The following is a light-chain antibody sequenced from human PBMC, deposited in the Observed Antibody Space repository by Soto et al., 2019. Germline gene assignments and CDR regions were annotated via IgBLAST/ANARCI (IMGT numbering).Light chain of an antibody. V-gene: IGKV3-11*01. Sequence: EIVLTQSPATLSLSPGESATLSCRASQSVSSYLAWYQQKPGQAPRLLIYDASSRATGIPARFSGSGSGTDFTLTSSSLEPEDFAVYYCQQRSNWPGTFGQGTKLELK. CDR3: QQRSNWPGT. CDR1: QSVSSY. CDR2: DAS. J-gene: IGKJ2*01.